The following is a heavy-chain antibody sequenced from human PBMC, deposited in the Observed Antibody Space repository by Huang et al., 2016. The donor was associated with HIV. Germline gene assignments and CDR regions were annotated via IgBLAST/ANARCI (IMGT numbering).Heavy chain of an antibody. D-gene: IGHD6-13*01. V-gene: IGHV5-51*01. CDR3: ARKFSSTWYRAFDL. J-gene: IGHJ3*01. CDR1: GYSFNTYW. CDR2: IYPGDSDT. Sequence: EVQLVQSGAEVKKPGESLKISCQGSGYSFNTYWLAWVRQMPGKGPECMGIIYPGDSDTRYSPSFQGQVTISADKSIDTAYLQLRSLKASDTAMYYCARKFSSTWYRAFDLWGQGTMVTVSS.